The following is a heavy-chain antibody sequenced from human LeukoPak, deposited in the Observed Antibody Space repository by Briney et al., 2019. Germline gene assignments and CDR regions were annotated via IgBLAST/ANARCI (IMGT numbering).Heavy chain of an antibody. CDR2: IKQDGSEK. Sequence: GGSLRLSCAASGFTFDDYGMSWVRQAPGKGLEWVANIKQDGSEKYYVDSVKGRFTISRDNAKNSLYLQMNSLRAEDTAVYYCASQNYGSGTLPDVWGKGTTVTVSS. J-gene: IGHJ6*04. D-gene: IGHD3-10*01. V-gene: IGHV3-7*01. CDR1: GFTFDDYG. CDR3: ASQNYGSGTLPDV.